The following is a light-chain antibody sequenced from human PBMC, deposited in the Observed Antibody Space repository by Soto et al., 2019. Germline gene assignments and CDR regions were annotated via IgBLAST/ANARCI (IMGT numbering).Light chain of an antibody. J-gene: IGKJ1*01. CDR2: DAS. V-gene: IGKV1-5*01. Sequence: DIQMTQSPSTLSASVGDRVTITCRASQSISSWLAWYQQKPGKAPKLLIYDASSLESGVPSRFSGSGSGTEFTITISSLQLDDFVTYYCQQYNSYPWTFGQGTKVEIK. CDR3: QQYNSYPWT. CDR1: QSISSW.